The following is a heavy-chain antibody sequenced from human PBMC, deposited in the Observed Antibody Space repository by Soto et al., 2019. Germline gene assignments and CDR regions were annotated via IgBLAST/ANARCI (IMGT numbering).Heavy chain of an antibody. Sequence: QVQLVESGGGVVQPGRSLRLSCAASGFTFSSYGMHWVRQAPGKGLEWVAVISYDGSNKYYADSVKGRFTISRDNSKNTLYLQMNSRRAEDTAVYYCAKPSGYSSSWRLLYFDYWGQGTLVTVSS. D-gene: IGHD6-13*01. J-gene: IGHJ4*02. CDR3: AKPSGYSSSWRLLYFDY. CDR1: GFTFSSYG. V-gene: IGHV3-30*18. CDR2: ISYDGSNK.